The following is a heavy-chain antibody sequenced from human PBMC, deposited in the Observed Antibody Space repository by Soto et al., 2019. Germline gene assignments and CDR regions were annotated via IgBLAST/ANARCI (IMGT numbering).Heavy chain of an antibody. V-gene: IGHV3-23*01. CDR2: TPGSGGSA. Sequence: GGSLRLSCAASGFTFGTYAMNWVRQAPGKGLEWVSSTPGSGGSAYYADSVRGRFTISRDNSKNTVYLQLDSRRPEDSAIYYCAKGGSSGWFYFDFWGQGTQVTVSS. D-gene: IGHD6-19*01. CDR1: GFTFGTYA. J-gene: IGHJ4*02. CDR3: AKGGSSGWFYFDF.